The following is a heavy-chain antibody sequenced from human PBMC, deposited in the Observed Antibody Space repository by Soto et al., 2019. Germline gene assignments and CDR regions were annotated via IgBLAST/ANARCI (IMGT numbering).Heavy chain of an antibody. V-gene: IGHV3-21*06. CDR2: ISSTTNYI. CDR1: GFTFTRFS. CDR3: ARESEDLTSNFDY. Sequence: AGSLRLSGAASGFTFTRFSMNWVRQAPGKGLEWVSSISSTTNYIYYGDSMKGRFTISRDNAKNSLYLEMNSLRAEDTAVYYCARESEDLTSNFDYWGQGTLVTVSS. J-gene: IGHJ4*02.